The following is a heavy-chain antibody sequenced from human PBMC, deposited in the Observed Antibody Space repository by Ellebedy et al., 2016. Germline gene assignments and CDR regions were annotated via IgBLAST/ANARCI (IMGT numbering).Heavy chain of an antibody. Sequence: SVKVSXXASGGTFSSYAISWVRQAPGQGLEWMGRIIPILGIANYAQKFQGRVTITADKSTSTAYMELSSLRSEDTAVYYCARPLGHRYYYGMDVWGQGTTVTVSS. CDR3: ARPLGHRYYYGMDV. J-gene: IGHJ6*02. D-gene: IGHD3-16*01. CDR2: IIPILGIA. CDR1: GGTFSSYA. V-gene: IGHV1-69*04.